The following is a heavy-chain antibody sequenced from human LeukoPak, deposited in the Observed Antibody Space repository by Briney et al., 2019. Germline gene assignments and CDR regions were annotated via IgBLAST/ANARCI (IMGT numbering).Heavy chain of an antibody. Sequence: HPGGSLRLSCEASGFTFNTYVMNWVRQAPGKGLEWVAVISYDGSNKYYTDSVKGRFTISRDNSKNALYLQMNSLRAEDTAVYYCARDLVDGESDYDILTGAFDIWGQGTMVTVSS. CDR3: ARDLVDGESDYDILTGAFDI. V-gene: IGHV3-30*03. D-gene: IGHD3-9*01. CDR2: ISYDGSNK. J-gene: IGHJ3*02. CDR1: GFTFNTYV.